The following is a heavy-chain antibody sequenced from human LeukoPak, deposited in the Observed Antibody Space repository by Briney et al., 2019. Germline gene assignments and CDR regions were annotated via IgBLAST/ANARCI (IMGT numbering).Heavy chain of an antibody. Sequence: GASVKVSCKASGYTFTNYGISWVRQAPGQGLEWMGWISAYNGNTNYAQKLQGRVTMTTDTSTSTAYMEVRSLRSDDTAVYYCARGGVGATTYVWFDPWGQGTLVTVSS. V-gene: IGHV1-18*01. J-gene: IGHJ5*02. CDR2: ISAYNGNT. D-gene: IGHD1-26*01. CDR1: GYTFTNYG. CDR3: ARGGVGATTYVWFDP.